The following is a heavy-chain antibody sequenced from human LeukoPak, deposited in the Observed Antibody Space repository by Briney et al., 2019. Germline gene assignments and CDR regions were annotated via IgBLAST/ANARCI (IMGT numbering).Heavy chain of an antibody. V-gene: IGHV3-23*01. CDR3: ARAEQGPLDY. D-gene: IGHD1-26*01. J-gene: IGHJ4*02. Sequence: GGSLRLSCAASGFTFSDYYMSWIRQAPGKGLEWVSAISGSGGSTYYADSVKGRFTISRDNSKNTLYLQMNSLRAEDTAVYYCARAEQGPLDYWGQGTLVTVSS. CDR1: GFTFSDYY. CDR2: ISGSGGST.